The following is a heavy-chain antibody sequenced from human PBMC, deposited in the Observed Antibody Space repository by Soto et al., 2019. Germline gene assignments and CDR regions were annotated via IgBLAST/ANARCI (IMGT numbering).Heavy chain of an antibody. CDR2: INPNGGGT. CDR1: GYTFTGNY. Sequence: QVQLVQSGAEVKKPGASVKVSCKASGYTFTGNYMHWVRQAPGQGLEWMGWINPNGGGTNYAQKFQGRFTVTRDTSISTAYMELSRLRSDDTAVYYCARDVDSSSPVDSWGQGTMVTVSS. J-gene: IGHJ3*02. D-gene: IGHD6-6*01. V-gene: IGHV1-2*02. CDR3: ARDVDSSSPVDS.